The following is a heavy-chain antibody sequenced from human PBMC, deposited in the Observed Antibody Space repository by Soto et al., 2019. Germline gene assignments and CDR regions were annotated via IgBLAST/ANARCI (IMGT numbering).Heavy chain of an antibody. CDR3: ASLPYVPATGAHPFGWGWFDP. V-gene: IGHV4-39*01. Sequence: QLQLQESGPGLVKPSETLSLTCTVSGGSISSSSYYWGWIRQPPGKGLEWIGSIYYSGSTYYNPSLKSRVTISVDTSKNQFSLKLSSVTAADTAVYYCASLPYVPATGAHPFGWGWFDPWGQGTLVTVSS. CDR1: GGSISSSSYY. J-gene: IGHJ5*02. CDR2: IYYSGST. D-gene: IGHD3-3*01.